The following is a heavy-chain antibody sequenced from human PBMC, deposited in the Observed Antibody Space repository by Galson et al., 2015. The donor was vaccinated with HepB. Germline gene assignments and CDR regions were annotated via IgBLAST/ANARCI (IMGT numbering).Heavy chain of an antibody. CDR3: ARGRFPAYGYYYYYGMDV. CDR1: GYTFTGYY. CDR2: INPNSGGT. J-gene: IGHJ6*02. V-gene: IGHV1-2*04. D-gene: IGHD3-10*01. Sequence: SCKASGYTFTGYYMHWVRQAPGQGLEWMGWINPNSGGTNYAQKFQGWVTMTRDTSISTAYMELSRLRSDDTAVYYCARGRFPAYGYYYYYGMDVWGQGTTVTVSS.